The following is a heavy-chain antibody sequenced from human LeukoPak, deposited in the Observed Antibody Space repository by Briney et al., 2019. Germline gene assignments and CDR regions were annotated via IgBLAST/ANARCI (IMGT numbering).Heavy chain of an antibody. CDR1: GGSISSYY. V-gene: IGHV4-59*01. CDR2: IYYSGST. Sequence: SETLSLTCTVSGGSISSYYWSWIRQPPGKGLEWIGYIYYSGSTNYNPSLKSRVTISVDTSKNQFSLKLSSVTAADTAVYYCATAHTYYYDSSGYYPDAFDIWGQGTMVTVSS. J-gene: IGHJ3*02. D-gene: IGHD3-22*01. CDR3: ATAHTYYYDSSGYYPDAFDI.